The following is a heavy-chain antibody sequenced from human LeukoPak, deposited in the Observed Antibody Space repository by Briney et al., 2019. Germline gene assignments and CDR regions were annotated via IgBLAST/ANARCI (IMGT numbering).Heavy chain of an antibody. CDR2: IIPIFGTA. CDR1: EGTFSSHA. J-gene: IGHJ4*02. V-gene: IGHV1-69*13. D-gene: IGHD1/OR15-1a*01. CDR3: ARFGGTALDY. Sequence: SVKVSCKASEGTFSSHAISWVRQAPGQGLEWMGGIIPIFGTAEYTQKFQGRVTITADESTSTAYMELSSLRSEDTAVYYCARFGGTALDYWGQGTLVTVSS.